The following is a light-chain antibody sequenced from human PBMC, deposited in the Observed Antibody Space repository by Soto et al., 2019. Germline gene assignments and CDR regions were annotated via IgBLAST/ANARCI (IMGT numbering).Light chain of an antibody. Sequence: EIALTQSPGTLSLSVGERVTLSCRASQSVSSDLAWYQQTPGQAPRLLIYDTSNRATGTPDRFSGSGSGTDLTLTISRLEPEDFTVYYCQQYGSYALTFGGGTTVEIK. CDR3: QQYGSYALT. CDR2: DTS. CDR1: QSVSSD. J-gene: IGKJ4*01. V-gene: IGKV3-20*01.